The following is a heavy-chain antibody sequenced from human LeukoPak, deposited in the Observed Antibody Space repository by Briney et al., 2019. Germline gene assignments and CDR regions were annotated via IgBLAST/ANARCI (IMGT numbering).Heavy chain of an antibody. D-gene: IGHD6-19*01. Sequence: SETLSLTCTVSGGSIGSYYWSWIRQPAGKGLEWIGRIYTSGSTNYNPSLKSRVTMSVDTSKNQFSLKLSSVTAADTAVYYCARQWLISGDAFDIWGQGTMVTVSS. V-gene: IGHV4-4*07. CDR1: GGSIGSYY. CDR3: ARQWLISGDAFDI. CDR2: IYTSGST. J-gene: IGHJ3*02.